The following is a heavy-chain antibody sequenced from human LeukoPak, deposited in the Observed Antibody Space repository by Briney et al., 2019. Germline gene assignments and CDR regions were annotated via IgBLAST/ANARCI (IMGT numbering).Heavy chain of an antibody. D-gene: IGHD2-2*01. J-gene: IGHJ4*02. CDR3: ARSPTSWYFDY. CDR1: GFTFSGSG. V-gene: IGHV3-30*02. Sequence: GGSLRLSCAASGFTFSGSGMHWVRQAPGKGLEWVAFIRYHGSDKYYADSVKGRFTISRDNSENTLYLQMNRLRHEDTSVYFCARSPTSWYFDYWGQGTLVTVSS. CDR2: IRYHGSDK.